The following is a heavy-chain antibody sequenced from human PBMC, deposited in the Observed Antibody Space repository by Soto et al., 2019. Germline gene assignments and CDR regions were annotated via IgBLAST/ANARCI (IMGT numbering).Heavy chain of an antibody. CDR2: IYYSGST. CDR1: GGSISSSSYY. CDR3: VEGWNWFDP. V-gene: IGHV4-39*01. D-gene: IGHD6-19*01. J-gene: IGHJ5*02. Sequence: SETLSLTCTVSGGSISSSSYYWGWIRQPPGKGLEWIGSIYYSGSTYYNPSLKSRVTISVDTSKNQFSLKLSSVAAADTAVYYCVEGWNWFDPWGQGTLVTAPQ.